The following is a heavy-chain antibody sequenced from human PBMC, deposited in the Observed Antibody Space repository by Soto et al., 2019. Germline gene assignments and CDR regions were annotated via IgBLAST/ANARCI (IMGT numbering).Heavy chain of an antibody. CDR3: ARWGPFYRNYVHQRDWFAP. Sequence: GESLRISCRGSGYSLTSYWISCVRQMPEKGLEWMGRIDPSDSYTNYSPSFQGHVTISADKSISTAYLQWSSLKASDTAMYYCARWGPFYRNYVHQRDWFAPWGQGTVVTGSA. CDR1: GYSLTSYW. D-gene: IGHD4-4*01. V-gene: IGHV5-10-1*01. CDR2: IDPSDSYT. J-gene: IGHJ5*02.